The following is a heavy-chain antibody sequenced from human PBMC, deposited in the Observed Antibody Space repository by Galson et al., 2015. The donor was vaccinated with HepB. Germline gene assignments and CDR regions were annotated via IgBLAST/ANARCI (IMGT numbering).Heavy chain of an antibody. CDR3: ARGAYCSSTSCLPFPPGY. CDR2: INPNSGGT. Sequence: SVKVSCKASGYTFTGHYMHWVRQAPGQGLEWMGWINPNSGGTNYAQKFQGRVTMTRDTSISTAYMELSRLRSDDTAVYYCARGAYCSSTSCLPFPPGYWGQGTLVTVSS. V-gene: IGHV1-2*02. J-gene: IGHJ4*02. D-gene: IGHD2-2*01. CDR1: GYTFTGHY.